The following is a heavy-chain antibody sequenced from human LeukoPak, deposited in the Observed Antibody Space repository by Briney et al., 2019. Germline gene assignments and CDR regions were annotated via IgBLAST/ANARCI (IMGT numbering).Heavy chain of an antibody. J-gene: IGHJ4*02. Sequence: SVKVSRXASGGTFSSYAISWVRQAPGQGLEWMGGIIPIFGTANYAQKFQGRVTITADESTSTAYMELSSLRSEDTAVYYCARLEITTVTTSDYWGQGTLVTVSS. CDR3: ARLEITTVTTSDY. CDR2: IIPIFGTA. D-gene: IGHD4-17*01. V-gene: IGHV1-69*01. CDR1: GGTFSSYA.